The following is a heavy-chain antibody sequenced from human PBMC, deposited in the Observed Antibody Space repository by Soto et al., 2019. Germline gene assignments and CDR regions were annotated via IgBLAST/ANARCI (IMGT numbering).Heavy chain of an antibody. J-gene: IGHJ6*02. V-gene: IGHV3-33*01. CDR1: GFTFSTYG. CDR2: VWYDGRNK. Sequence: QVQLVESGGGVVQPGRSLRLSCAASGFTFSTYGMHWVRQAPGKGLEWVALVWYDGRNKDYADSVTRRFTISRDNSKNTLYMQINSLSDEDTAVYYCVRAAGYSGNDYVYYYGMDVWGQGTTVTVSS. CDR3: VRAAGYSGNDYVYYYGMDV. D-gene: IGHD5-12*01.